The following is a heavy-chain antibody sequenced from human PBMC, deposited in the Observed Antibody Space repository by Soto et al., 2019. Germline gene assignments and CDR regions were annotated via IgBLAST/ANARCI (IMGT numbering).Heavy chain of an antibody. D-gene: IGHD3-22*01. Sequence: SETLSLTCTVSGGSISSYYWSWIRQPPGKGLEWIGYIYYSGSTNYNPSLKSRVTISVDTSKNQFSLKLSSVTAADTAVYYCARERAEYYYDSSGYYPPFYYYYGMDVWGQGTTVTVSS. J-gene: IGHJ6*02. CDR1: GGSISSYY. CDR3: ARERAEYYYDSSGYYPPFYYYYGMDV. V-gene: IGHV4-59*01. CDR2: IYYSGST.